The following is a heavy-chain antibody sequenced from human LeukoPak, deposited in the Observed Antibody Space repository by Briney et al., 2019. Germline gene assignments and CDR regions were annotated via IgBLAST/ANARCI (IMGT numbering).Heavy chain of an antibody. J-gene: IGHJ4*02. CDR1: GYTFTGYY. V-gene: IGHV1-2*02. CDR3: ARPNTFYYGWGSHFLNTYLDD. CDR2: INPNTGDT. Sequence: GASVKVSCKASGYTFTGYYLHWVRQAPGQGLEWMGWINPNTGDTNYAQNFLGRGTVTRGTSISTAYMELSRLRSDDTAVYYCARPNTFYYGWGSHFLNTYLDDWGQGTLVTVSS. D-gene: IGHD3-10*01.